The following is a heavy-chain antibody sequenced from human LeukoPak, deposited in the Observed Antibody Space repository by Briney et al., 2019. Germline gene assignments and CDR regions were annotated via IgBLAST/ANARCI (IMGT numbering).Heavy chain of an antibody. CDR2: ISSSGSTI. V-gene: IGHV3-48*03. CDR3: ARGPMVRGVIIRRSKSGYFDY. Sequence: PGGSLRLSCAASGFTFSSYEMNWVRQAPGKGLEWVSYISSSGSTIYYADSVKGRFTISRDNAKNSLYLQMSSLRAEDTAVYYCARGPMVRGVIIRRSKSGYFDYWGQGTLVTVSS. D-gene: IGHD3-10*01. J-gene: IGHJ4*02. CDR1: GFTFSSYE.